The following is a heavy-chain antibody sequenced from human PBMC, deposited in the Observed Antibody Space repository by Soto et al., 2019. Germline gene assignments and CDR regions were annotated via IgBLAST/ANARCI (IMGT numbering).Heavy chain of an antibody. V-gene: IGHV1-69*13. D-gene: IGHD4-17*01. CDR3: ARVPLGDYLRVDYYYYGMDV. CDR2: IIPIFGTA. Sequence: SVKVSCKASGGTFSSYAISWVRQAPGQGLEWLGGIIPIFGTANYAQKFQGRVTITADESTSTAYMELSSLRSEDTAVYYCARVPLGDYLRVDYYYYGMDVWGQGTTVTVSS. CDR1: GGTFSSYA. J-gene: IGHJ6*02.